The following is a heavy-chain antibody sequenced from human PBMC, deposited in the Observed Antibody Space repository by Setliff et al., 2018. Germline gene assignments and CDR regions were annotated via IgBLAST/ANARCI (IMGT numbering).Heavy chain of an antibody. D-gene: IGHD4-17*01. V-gene: IGHV7-4-1*02. CDR3: ARASRFGTTVWKGDYYMDV. CDR1: GYTFSSYA. J-gene: IGHJ6*03. Sequence: ASVKVSCKASGYTFSSYAMGWMRQAPGQRLEWMGWINTNTGNPSYAQDFTGRLVFSLDTSVSTAYLQISSLKAXDSAVYHXARASRFGTTVWKGDYYMDVWGKGTTVTVSS. CDR2: INTNTGNP.